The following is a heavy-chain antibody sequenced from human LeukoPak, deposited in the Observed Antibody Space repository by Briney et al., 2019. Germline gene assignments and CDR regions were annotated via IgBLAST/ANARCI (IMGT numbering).Heavy chain of an antibody. CDR3: ARRGYCSSTSCPGLNWFDP. CDR1: GYTSTSYD. CDR2: VNPNSGNT. D-gene: IGHD2-2*01. V-gene: IGHV1-8*03. Sequence: ASVKVSCKASGYTSTSYDINWVRQATGQGLEWMGWVNPNSGNTGYAQKFQGRVTITRNTSISTAYMELSSLRSEDTAVYYCARRGYCSSTSCPGLNWFDPWGQGTLVTVSS. J-gene: IGHJ5*02.